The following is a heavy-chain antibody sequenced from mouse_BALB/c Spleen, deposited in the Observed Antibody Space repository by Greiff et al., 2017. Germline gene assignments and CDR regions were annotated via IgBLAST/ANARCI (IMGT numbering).Heavy chain of an antibody. Sequence: DVKLQESGPGLVKPSQSLSLTCTVTGYSITSDYAWNWIRQFPGNKLEWMGYISYSGSTSYNPSLKSRISITRDTSKNQFFLQLNSVTTEDTATYYCARGGFAYWGQGTLGTVSA. CDR1: GYSITSDYA. V-gene: IGHV3-2*02. CDR3: ARGGFAY. CDR2: ISYSGST. J-gene: IGHJ3*01.